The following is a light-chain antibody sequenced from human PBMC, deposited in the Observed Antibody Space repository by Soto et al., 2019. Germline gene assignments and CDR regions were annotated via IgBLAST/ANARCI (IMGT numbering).Light chain of an antibody. Sequence: ALTQPPSASGSPGQSVTISCTGTSSDVGAYDYVSWYQQHPGKAPKLMIHEINKRPSGVPDRFSGSKSGNTASLTVSGLQAEDEADYYCSSFAGSNNFPYVFGTGTKVTVL. CDR2: EIN. J-gene: IGLJ1*01. V-gene: IGLV2-8*01. CDR3: SSFAGSNNFPYV. CDR1: SSDVGAYDY.